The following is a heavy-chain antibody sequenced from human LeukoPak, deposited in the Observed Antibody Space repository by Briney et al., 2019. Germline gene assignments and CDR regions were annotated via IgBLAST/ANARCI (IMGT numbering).Heavy chain of an antibody. Sequence: GGSLRLSCVASGFTFDDYAMHWVRQAPGNGLEWVSLITWDGDRTFYADSVKGRFAISRDDSKNSLYLQMNSLTPEDTALYYCAKDRAYGDFGGAFDYWGQGALVTVSS. CDR3: AKDRAYGDFGGAFDY. CDR2: ITWDGDRT. D-gene: IGHD4-17*01. J-gene: IGHJ4*02. V-gene: IGHV3-43D*03. CDR1: GFTFDDYA.